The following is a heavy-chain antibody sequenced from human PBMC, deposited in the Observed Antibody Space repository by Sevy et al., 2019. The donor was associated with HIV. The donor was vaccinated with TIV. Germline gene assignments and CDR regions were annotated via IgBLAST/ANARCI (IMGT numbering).Heavy chain of an antibody. J-gene: IGHJ4*02. Sequence: SETLSLTCTVSGGSISSYYWSWIRLPPGKGLEWIGRIYTSGSTNDNPTLKSRVTMSVDTSKNQFSLKLSSVTAADTAVYYCAIATICDYGVVIFDSWGQGTLVTVSS. CDR1: GGSISSYY. V-gene: IGHV4-4*07. CDR3: AIATICDYGVVIFDS. CDR2: IYTSGST. D-gene: IGHD3-3*01.